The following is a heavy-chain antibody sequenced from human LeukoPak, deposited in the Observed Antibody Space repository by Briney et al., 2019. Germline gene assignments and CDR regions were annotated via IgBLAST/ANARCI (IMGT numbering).Heavy chain of an antibody. CDR2: IIPIFGTE. V-gene: IGHV1-69*01. D-gene: IGHD2-15*01. CDR1: GGTFSSYA. Sequence: GSSVKVSCKASGGTFSSYAISWVRQAPGQGLEWMGGIIPIFGTENYAQKFQGRVTITADESTSTAYRELSSLRSEDTAVYYCARGMVVVVVAATHYYMDVWGKGTTVTVSS. J-gene: IGHJ6*03. CDR3: ARGMVVVVVAATHYYMDV.